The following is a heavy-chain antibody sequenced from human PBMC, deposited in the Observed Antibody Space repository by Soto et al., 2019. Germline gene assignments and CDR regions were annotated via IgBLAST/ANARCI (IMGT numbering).Heavy chain of an antibody. CDR3: AKDLASPHYYGMDV. D-gene: IGHD5-12*01. V-gene: IGHV3-30*18. Sequence: WGSLRLSCAASGFTFSSYGMHWVRQAPGKGLEWVAVISYDGSNKYYADSVKGRFTISRDNSKNTLYLQMNSLSAEDTAVYYCAKDLASPHYYGMDVWGQGTTVTVSS. CDR2: ISYDGSNK. CDR1: GFTFSSYG. J-gene: IGHJ6*02.